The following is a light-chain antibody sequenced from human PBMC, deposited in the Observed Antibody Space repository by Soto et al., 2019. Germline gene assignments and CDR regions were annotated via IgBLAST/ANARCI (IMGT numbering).Light chain of an antibody. V-gene: IGKV3-11*01. J-gene: IGKJ4*01. Sequence: EIVLTQSPDTLSLSPGEGATLSCRASHDVSSSLAWYRQRPGQSPRLLIHDASNRATGISARFSGSGSGTDFTLTIGSLEPEDLALYYCQQPASWPYTSGEGTKVEIK. CDR2: DAS. CDR1: HDVSSS. CDR3: QQPASWPYT.